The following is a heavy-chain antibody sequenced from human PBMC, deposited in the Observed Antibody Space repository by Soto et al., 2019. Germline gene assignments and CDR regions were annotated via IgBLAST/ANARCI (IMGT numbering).Heavy chain of an antibody. J-gene: IGHJ4*02. V-gene: IGHV1-18*01. CDR3: ARRFEGFGELLMGYFDY. CDR1: GYTFTSYG. Sequence: QVQLVQSGAEVKKPGASVKVSCKASGYTFTSYGISWVRQAPGQGLEWMGWISAYNGNTNYAQKLQGRVTMTTDTSTRTAYMELRSLRSDDTAVYYCARRFEGFGELLMGYFDYWGQGTLVTVSS. D-gene: IGHD3-10*01. CDR2: ISAYNGNT.